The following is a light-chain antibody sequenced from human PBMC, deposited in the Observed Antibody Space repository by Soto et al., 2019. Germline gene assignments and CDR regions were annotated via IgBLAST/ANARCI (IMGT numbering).Light chain of an antibody. CDR1: QGISSY. J-gene: IGKJ4*01. CDR2: AAS. CDR3: QRLNSYPLT. Sequence: IQLTQSPSSLSASVGDRVTITCRASQGISSYLAWYQQKPGKAPKLLIYAASTLQSGVPSRFSGSGSVTDFTLTISSLQPEDFATYYCQRLNSYPLTFGGGTKVEIK. V-gene: IGKV1-9*01.